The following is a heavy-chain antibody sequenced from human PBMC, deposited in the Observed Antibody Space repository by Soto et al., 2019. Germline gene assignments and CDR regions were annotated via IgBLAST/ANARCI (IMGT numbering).Heavy chain of an antibody. D-gene: IGHD1-7*01. CDR2: ISAYNGNT. CDR3: ARDRLGWNYWGGWFDP. J-gene: IGHJ5*02. CDR1: GYTFTSYG. V-gene: IGHV1-18*01. Sequence: QVQLVQSGAEVKKPGASVKVSCNASGYTFTSYGISWVRRAPGQGLEWMGWISAYNGNTNYAQKLQGRVTMTTDTSTSTAYMELRSLRSDDTAVFFCARDRLGWNYWGGWFDPWGQGTLVTVSS.